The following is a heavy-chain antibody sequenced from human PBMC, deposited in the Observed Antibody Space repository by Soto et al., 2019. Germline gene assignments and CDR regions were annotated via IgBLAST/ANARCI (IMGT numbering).Heavy chain of an antibody. V-gene: IGHV1-18*01. CDR1: GYTFTSYG. J-gene: IGHJ3*02. CDR3: ARDTGSGWYVPPADAFDI. D-gene: IGHD6-19*01. Sequence: ASVKVSCKASGYTFTSYGISWVRQAPGQGLEGMGWISAYNGNTNYAQKLQGRVTMTTDTSTSTAYMELSSLRSEDTAVYYCARDTGSGWYVPPADAFDIWGPGPMVTLAS. CDR2: ISAYNGNT.